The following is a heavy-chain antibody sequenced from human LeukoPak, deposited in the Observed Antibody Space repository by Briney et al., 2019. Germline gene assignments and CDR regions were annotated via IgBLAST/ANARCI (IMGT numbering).Heavy chain of an antibody. CDR3: ARRTMVRGVLYYFDY. CDR1: GGSISSYY. CDR2: INHSGST. J-gene: IGHJ4*02. D-gene: IGHD3-10*01. Sequence: SETLSLTCTVSGGSISSYYWSWIRQPPGKGLEWIGEINHSGSTNYNPSLKSRVTISVDASKNQFSLKLSSVTAADTAVYYCARRTMVRGVLYYFDYWGQGTLVTVSS. V-gene: IGHV4-34*01.